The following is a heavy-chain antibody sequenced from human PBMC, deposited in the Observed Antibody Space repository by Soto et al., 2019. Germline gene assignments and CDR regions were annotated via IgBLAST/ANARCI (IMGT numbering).Heavy chain of an antibody. J-gene: IGHJ6*02. CDR3: TTHPYHHRIPPYGTDV. V-gene: IGHV5-51*01. CDR1: GFSFTSYW. CDR2: IYPADSDT. D-gene: IGHD2-2*01. Sequence: GESLKISCKGVGFSFTSYWIGWVRQMPGKGLEWMAIIYPADSDTRYSPSFQGQVTISADKSISTAYLQWSSLKASDTAIYYCTTHPYHHRIPPYGTDVWGQGTTVTVSS.